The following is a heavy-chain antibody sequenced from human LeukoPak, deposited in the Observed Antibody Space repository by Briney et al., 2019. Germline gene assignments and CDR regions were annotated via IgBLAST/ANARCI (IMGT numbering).Heavy chain of an antibody. CDR1: GGSISSYY. Sequence: SETLSLTCTVSGGSISSYYWSWIRQPPGKGLKWIGNIYYSGYTTYSPSLRGRVTISVDTSKNQFSLKLSSVTAADTAVYYCARAVTANLWFGELLYYFDYWGQGTLVTVSS. V-gene: IGHV4-59*01. CDR3: ARAVTANLWFGELLYYFDY. D-gene: IGHD3-10*01. J-gene: IGHJ4*02. CDR2: IYYSGYT.